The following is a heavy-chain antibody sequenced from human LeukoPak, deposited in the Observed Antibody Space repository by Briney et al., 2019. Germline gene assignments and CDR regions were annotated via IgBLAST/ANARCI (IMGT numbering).Heavy chain of an antibody. J-gene: IGHJ4*02. CDR3: ARALGNTGDGGGN. D-gene: IGHD3-16*01. V-gene: IGHV1-2*02. Sequence: ASVKVSCKASGYTFTGYYIHWVRQAPGQGLEWMGWINPNSGGTNYAQKFQGRVTMTRDTSINTAYMELSWLRYDDTAVYYCARALGNTGDGGGNWGQGTLVTVSS. CDR2: INPNSGGT. CDR1: GYTFTGYY.